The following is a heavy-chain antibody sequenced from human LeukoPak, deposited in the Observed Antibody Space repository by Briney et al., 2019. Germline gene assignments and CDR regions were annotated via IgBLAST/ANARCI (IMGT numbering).Heavy chain of an antibody. CDR2: IYYSGST. CDR3: ARDIDLIVGATRDYGMDV. J-gene: IGHJ6*02. D-gene: IGHD1-26*01. V-gene: IGHV4-59*12. CDR1: GGSISSYY. Sequence: SETLSLTCTVSGGSISSYYWSWIRQPPGKGLEWIGYIYYSGSTNYNPSLKSRVTISVDTSENQFSLKLSSVTAADTAVYYCARDIDLIVGATRDYGMDVWGQGTTVTVSS.